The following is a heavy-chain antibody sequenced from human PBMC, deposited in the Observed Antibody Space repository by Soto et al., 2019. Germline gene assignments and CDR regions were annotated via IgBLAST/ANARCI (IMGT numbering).Heavy chain of an antibody. J-gene: IGHJ4*02. CDR2: ISWNSGSI. V-gene: IGHV3-9*01. CDR3: AKSHTTSGWYVTTDY. Sequence: GGSLRLSCAASGFTFGDYAMQWIRQAPGKGLEWVSAISWNSGSIDYADSVKGRFTISRDNAKNSLYLQMNSLRAEDTALYYCAKSHTTSGWYVTTDYWGQGTRVTVSS. CDR1: GFTFGDYA. D-gene: IGHD6-19*01.